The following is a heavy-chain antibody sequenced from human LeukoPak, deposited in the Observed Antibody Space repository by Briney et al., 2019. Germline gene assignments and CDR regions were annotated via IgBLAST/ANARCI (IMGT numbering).Heavy chain of an antibody. J-gene: IGHJ4*02. CDR3: AGRGGSYYGDFFNS. D-gene: IGHD1-26*01. CDR2: ISFDGSHN. CDR1: GLTFSTSA. Sequence: PGGSLRLSCAASGLTFSTSAIHRVRQAPGKGLEWVAVISFDGSHNYYADSVKGRFTISRDNSKNALHLQMNSLTTQDTAVYYCAGRGGSYYGDFFNSWGQGTLVTVSS. V-gene: IGHV3-30*04.